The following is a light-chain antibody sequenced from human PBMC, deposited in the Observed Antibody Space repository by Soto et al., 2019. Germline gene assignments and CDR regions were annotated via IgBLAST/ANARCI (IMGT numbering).Light chain of an antibody. V-gene: IGLV2-14*01. Sequence: QSALTQPASVSGSPGQSITIPCTGTSSDVGFYNYVSWYRQYPGMAPKLLIYEVSYRPAGISNRLSGSKSGNTASLTISRLLPEDEADYYCSSYTRSSLWVFGGGTQLTVL. CDR3: SSYTRSSLWV. CDR2: EVS. J-gene: IGLJ3*02. CDR1: SSDVGFYNY.